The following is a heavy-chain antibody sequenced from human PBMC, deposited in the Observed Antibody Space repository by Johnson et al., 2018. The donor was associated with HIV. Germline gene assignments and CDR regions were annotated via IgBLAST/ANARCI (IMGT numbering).Heavy chain of an antibody. V-gene: IGHV3-30*02. J-gene: IGHJ3*02. CDR3: AKENVGANDAFDI. D-gene: IGHD1-26*01. CDR2: IRYDGSIQ. CDR1: GFTFSSYG. Sequence: QVQLLESGGGVVQPGGSLRLSCVASGFTFSSYGMHWVRQAPGKGLEWVAFIRYDGSIQYYTDSVKGRFTISRDNSKNTLYLQMNSLRAEDTAVYYCAKENVGANDAFDIWGQGTMVTVSS.